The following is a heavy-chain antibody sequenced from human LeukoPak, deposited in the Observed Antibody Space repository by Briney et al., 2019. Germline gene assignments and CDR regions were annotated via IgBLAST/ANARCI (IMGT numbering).Heavy chain of an antibody. V-gene: IGHV1-2*02. CDR2: INPNGGGT. CDR1: GYTFNDYY. J-gene: IGHJ4*02. D-gene: IGHD6-13*01. Sequence: ASVKVSCKASGYTFNDYYMYWVRQAPGQGLEWMGWINPNGGGTDLAQKFQGRVTMTRDTSVSTVYMELSRLRYDDTAVYYCARLSSSWRPFDYWGQRTLVTVSS. CDR3: ARLSSSWRPFDY.